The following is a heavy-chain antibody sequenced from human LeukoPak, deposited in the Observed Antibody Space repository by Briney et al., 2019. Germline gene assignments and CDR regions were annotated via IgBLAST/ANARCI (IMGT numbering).Heavy chain of an antibody. D-gene: IGHD6-19*01. CDR1: GFTFSSYG. V-gene: IGHV3-30*18. CDR3: AKDGLKQWLVLSADY. J-gene: IGHJ4*02. Sequence: GRSLRLSCAASGFTFSSYGMHWVRQAPGKGLEWVAVISYDGSNKYYADSVKGRFTISRDNSKNTLYLQMNSLRAEDTAVYYCAKDGLKQWLVLSADYWGQGTLVTVSS. CDR2: ISYDGSNK.